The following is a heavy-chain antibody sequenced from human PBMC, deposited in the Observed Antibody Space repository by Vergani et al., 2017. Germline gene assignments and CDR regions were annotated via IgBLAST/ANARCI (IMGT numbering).Heavy chain of an antibody. CDR3: AREWGIAAAGKEENWFDP. J-gene: IGHJ5*02. D-gene: IGHD6-13*01. CDR2: IYYSGST. V-gene: IGHV4-31*03. Sequence: QVQLQESGPGLVKPSQTLSLTCTVAGGSISSGGYYWSWIRQHPGKGLEWIGYIYYSGSTYYNPSLKSRVTISVDTSKNQFSLKLSSVTAADTAVYYCAREWGIAAAGKEENWFDPWGQGTLVTVSS. CDR1: GGSISSGGYY.